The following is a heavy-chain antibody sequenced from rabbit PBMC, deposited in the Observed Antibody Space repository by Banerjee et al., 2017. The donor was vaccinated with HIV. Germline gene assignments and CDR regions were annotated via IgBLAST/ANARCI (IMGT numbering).Heavy chain of an antibody. CDR1: GIDFSSYYY. CDR3: ARDPYAGSDYYKDYFNL. D-gene: IGHD8-1*01. J-gene: IGHJ4*01. Sequence: QQQLEESGGGLVKPGGTLTLTCKASGIDFSSYYYMCWVRQAPGKGLELIACIYTSSGSTWYASWVNGRFTISRSTSLNTVDLKMTSLTAADTATYFCARDPYAGSDYYKDYFNLWGPGTLVTVS. V-gene: IGHV1S43*01. CDR2: IYTSSGST.